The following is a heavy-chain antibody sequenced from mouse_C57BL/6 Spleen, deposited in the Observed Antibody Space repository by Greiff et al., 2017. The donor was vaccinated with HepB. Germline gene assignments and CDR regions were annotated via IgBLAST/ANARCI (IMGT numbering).Heavy chain of an antibody. CDR1: GYTFTDYE. V-gene: IGHV1-15*01. J-gene: IGHJ2*01. Sequence: QVQLQQSGAELVRPGASVTLSCKASGYTFTDYEMHWVKQTPVHGLEWIGAIDPETGGTAYNQKFKGKAILTADKSSSTAYMELRSLTSEDSAVYYCTRSDYYGSSYVFDYWGQGTTLTVSS. D-gene: IGHD1-1*01. CDR2: IDPETGGT. CDR3: TRSDYYGSSYVFDY.